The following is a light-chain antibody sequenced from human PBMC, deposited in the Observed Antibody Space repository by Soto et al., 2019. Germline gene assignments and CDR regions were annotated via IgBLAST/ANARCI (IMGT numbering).Light chain of an antibody. J-gene: IGKJ2*01. CDR1: QTVSSSY. CDR2: GAY. V-gene: IGKV3-20*01. Sequence: EIVLTQSPGTLSLSPGERATLSCRASQTVSSSYLAWYQRKPDQAPRLLIHGAYTRATGIPDRFRGSGSGTDFTLTISRLEPEDFAVYYCQQYGSSVYTFGQGTKLEIK. CDR3: QQYGSSVYT.